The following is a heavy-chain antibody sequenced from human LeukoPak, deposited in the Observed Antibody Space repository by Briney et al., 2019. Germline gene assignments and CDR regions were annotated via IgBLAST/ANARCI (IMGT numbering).Heavy chain of an antibody. CDR3: ARDGTYTDYDPDFDI. D-gene: IGHD5-12*01. CDR1: GFTFSSYS. Sequence: PGGSLRLSCAASGFTFSSYSMTWVRQAPGKGLEWVSSITSSSSYIYYADSVKGRFTISRDNAKNSLYLQMNSLRAEDTAVFYCARDGTYTDYDPDFDIWGQGTLVTVSS. V-gene: IGHV3-21*01. CDR2: ITSSSSYI. J-gene: IGHJ4*02.